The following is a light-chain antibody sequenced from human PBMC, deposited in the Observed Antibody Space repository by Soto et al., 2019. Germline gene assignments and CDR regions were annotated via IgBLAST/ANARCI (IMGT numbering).Light chain of an antibody. Sequence: EIVMTQSPATLSESPGERVTLSCRANQSISSNLAWYQQKPGQPPRLLIYDATSRATGIPSRFSGSGSGTDFTLTITSLQSEDFAVYFCQQYHDWPPLTFGGGTKVEIK. CDR1: QSISSN. J-gene: IGKJ4*01. CDR2: DAT. CDR3: QQYHDWPPLT. V-gene: IGKV3D-15*01.